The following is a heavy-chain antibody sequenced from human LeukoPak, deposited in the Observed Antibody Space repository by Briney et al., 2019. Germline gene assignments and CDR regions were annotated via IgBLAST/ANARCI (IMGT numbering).Heavy chain of an antibody. CDR1: GFTFDDYA. CDR3: ARARVGVAGFFDY. D-gene: IGHD1-26*01. J-gene: IGHJ4*02. CDR2: ISWDGATT. Sequence: GGSLRLACAASGFTFDDYAMHWVRQAPGRGLEWVSLISWDGATTSYTGSVRGRFTISRDNSKNSLYLQMNSLRAEDTAVYYCARARVGVAGFFDYWGQGTLVTVSS. V-gene: IGHV3-43D*03.